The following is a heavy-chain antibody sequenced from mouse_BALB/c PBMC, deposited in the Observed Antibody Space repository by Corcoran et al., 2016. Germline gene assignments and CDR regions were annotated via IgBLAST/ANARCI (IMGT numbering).Heavy chain of an antibody. CDR2: VNPYNGGT. CDR1: GYTFTDYY. D-gene: IGHD1-1*01. V-gene: IGHV1-19*01. J-gene: IGHJ2*01. Sequence: EVQLQQSGPELVKPGASVKMSCKASGYTFTDYYMDWVKQSHGESFEWIGRVNPYNGGTSYNQKFKGKATLTVDKSSSTAYMELNSLTSEDSAVYYCGREGITTVVARVDYWGQGNTLTVSS. CDR3: GREGITTVVARVDY.